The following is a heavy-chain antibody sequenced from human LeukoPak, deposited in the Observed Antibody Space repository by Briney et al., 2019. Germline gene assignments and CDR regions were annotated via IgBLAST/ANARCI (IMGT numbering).Heavy chain of an antibody. CDR3: ATRPGKVWY. D-gene: IGHD3-10*01. J-gene: IGHJ4*02. CDR1: GGSISSYY. V-gene: IGHV4-59*01. CDR2: IYYSGST. Sequence: SETLSLTCTVSGGSISSYYWSWIRQPPGKGLEWIGYIYYSGSTNYNPSLTSRVTISVDTSKNQFSLKLSSVTAADTAVYYCATRPGKVWYWGQGTLVTVSS.